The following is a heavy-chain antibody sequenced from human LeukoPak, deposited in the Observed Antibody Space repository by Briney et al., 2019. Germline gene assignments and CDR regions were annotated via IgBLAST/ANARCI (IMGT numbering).Heavy chain of an antibody. V-gene: IGHV4-59*11. CDR3: ARLIAAVGWVNWFDP. J-gene: IGHJ5*02. D-gene: IGHD6-6*01. CDR1: GDSINSHY. Sequence: SETLSLTCTVSGDSINSHYWSWIRQSPDKGLEWIGYVHYSGSTNYNPSLKSRVTISVDTSKNQFSLKLTSVTAADTAVYYCARLIAAVGWVNWFDPWGQGTLVTVSS. CDR2: VHYSGST.